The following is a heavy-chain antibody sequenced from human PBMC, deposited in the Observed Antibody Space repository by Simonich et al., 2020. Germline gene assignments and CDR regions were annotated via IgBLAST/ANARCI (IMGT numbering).Heavy chain of an antibody. D-gene: IGHD5-12*01. CDR2: ISSSSSTI. CDR3: ARDSSYYAFDI. V-gene: IGHV3-48*01. J-gene: IGHJ3*02. CDR1: GFTFSSYS. Sequence: EVQLVESGGGLVQPGGSLRLSCAASGFTFSSYSMNSVRPAPGKGLEWVSNISSSSSTIYYADSVKGRCTISRDNAKNSLYLQMNSLRAEDTAVYYCARDSSYYAFDIWGQGTMVTVSS.